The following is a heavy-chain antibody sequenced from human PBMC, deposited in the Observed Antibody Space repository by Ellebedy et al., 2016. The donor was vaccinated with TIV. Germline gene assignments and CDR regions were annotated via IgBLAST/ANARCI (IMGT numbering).Heavy chain of an antibody. D-gene: IGHD3-9*01. CDR2: IYPGDSDT. V-gene: IGHV5-51*01. J-gene: IGHJ4*02. Sequence: GESLKISXKGSGYSFTSYWIGWVRQMPGKGLEWMGIIYPGDSDTRYSPSFQGQVTISADKSISTAYLQWSSLKASDTAMYYCARTLSHPERYFDWFPLWWGQGTLVTVSS. CDR3: ARTLSHPERYFDWFPLW. CDR1: GYSFTSYW.